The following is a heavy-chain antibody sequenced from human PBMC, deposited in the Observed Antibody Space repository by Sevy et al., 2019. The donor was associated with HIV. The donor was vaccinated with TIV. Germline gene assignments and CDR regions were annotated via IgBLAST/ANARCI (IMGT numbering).Heavy chain of an antibody. Sequence: GGSLRLSCAASGFSFSRYAMKWVRQAPGKGLEWVSSISDSGGSTYHADSVKGRFTISRDNSKNTLYLQMNSRRAEDTAVYYCAGLPTPYGGYPYYFDYWGQGTLVTVSS. CDR2: ISDSGGST. D-gene: IGHD5-12*01. CDR3: AGLPTPYGGYPYYFDY. V-gene: IGHV3-23*01. J-gene: IGHJ4*02. CDR1: GFSFSRYA.